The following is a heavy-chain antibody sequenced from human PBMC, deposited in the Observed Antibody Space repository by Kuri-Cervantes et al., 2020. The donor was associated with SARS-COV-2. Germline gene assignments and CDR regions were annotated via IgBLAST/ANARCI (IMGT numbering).Heavy chain of an antibody. CDR2: IYSGGST. Sequence: GGSLRLSCAASGFTVSSNYMSWVRQAPGKGLEWVSVIYSGGSTYYADSVKGRFTISRDNSKNTLYLQMNSLRAEDTAVYYCARDTAGYSYGYIIDLTDPYYYYMDVWGKGTTVTVSS. D-gene: IGHD5-18*01. J-gene: IGHJ6*03. CDR3: ARDTAGYSYGYIIDLTDPYYYYMDV. V-gene: IGHV3-66*02. CDR1: GFTVSSNY.